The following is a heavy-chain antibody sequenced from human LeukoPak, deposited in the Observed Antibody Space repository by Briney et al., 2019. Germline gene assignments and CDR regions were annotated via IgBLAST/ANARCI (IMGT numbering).Heavy chain of an antibody. V-gene: IGHV3-33*01. CDR2: IWYDGSNK. D-gene: IGHD5-18*01. Sequence: GGSLRLSCAASGFTFSSYGMHWVRQAPGKGLEWVAVIWYDGSNKYYADSVKGRFTISRDNSKNTLYLQMNSLRAEDTAVYYCARSKSIQLWLSRHDAFDIWGQGTIVTVSS. J-gene: IGHJ3*02. CDR3: ARSKSIQLWLSRHDAFDI. CDR1: GFTFSSYG.